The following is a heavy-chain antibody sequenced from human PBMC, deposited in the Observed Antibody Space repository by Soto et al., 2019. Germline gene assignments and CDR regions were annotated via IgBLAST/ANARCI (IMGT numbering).Heavy chain of an antibody. CDR3: ARQWTNYDILTGYFQYYFDY. J-gene: IGHJ4*02. V-gene: IGHV3-74*01. D-gene: IGHD3-9*01. Sequence: GGSLRLSCAASGFTFSSYWMHWVRQAPGKGLVWVSRINSDGSGTSYADSVKGRFTISRDNAKNTLYLQMNSLRAEDTAVYYCARQWTNYDILTGYFQYYFDYWGQGTLVTVSS. CDR2: INSDGSGT. CDR1: GFTFSSYW.